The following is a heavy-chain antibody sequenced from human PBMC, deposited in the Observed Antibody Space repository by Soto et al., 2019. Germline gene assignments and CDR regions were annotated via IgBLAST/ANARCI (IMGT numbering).Heavy chain of an antibody. V-gene: IGHV1-3*01. D-gene: IGHD4-17*01. CDR3: ARGFPTVVTVDY. Sequence: ASVKVSCKASGYTFTSYAIHWVRQAPGQRLEWMGWINAGNGNTKYSQKFQDRVTITRDTSASTAYMELSSLRSEDTAVYYCARGFPTVVTVDYWGQGTLVT. CDR1: GYTFTSYA. J-gene: IGHJ4*02. CDR2: INAGNGNT.